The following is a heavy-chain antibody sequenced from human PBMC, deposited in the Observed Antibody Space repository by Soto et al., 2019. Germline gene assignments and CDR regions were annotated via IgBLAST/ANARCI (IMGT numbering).Heavy chain of an antibody. J-gene: IGHJ4*02. CDR1: GGTFSSYT. CDR3: ASNSIVVVAATSPYYFDY. V-gene: IGHV1-69*02. D-gene: IGHD2-15*01. CDR2: IIPILGIA. Sequence: SVKVSCKASGGTFSSYTISWVRQAPGQGLEWMERIIPILGIANYAQKFQGRVTITADKSTSTAYMELSSLRSEDTAVYYCASNSIVVVAATSPYYFDYWGQGTLVTVSS.